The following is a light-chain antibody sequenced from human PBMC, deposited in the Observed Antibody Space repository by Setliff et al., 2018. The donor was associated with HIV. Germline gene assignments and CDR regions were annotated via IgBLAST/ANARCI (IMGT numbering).Light chain of an antibody. J-gene: IGLJ1*01. Sequence: QSALTQPASVSGSPGQSTTISCTGTSSDVGGYIYVSWYQQHPGKAPKLMIYDASKRPSGVSNRFSGSKSGNTASLTIYGLQAEDEADYYCSSYTSSSTGPYVFGTGTKVTVL. V-gene: IGLV2-14*01. CDR2: DAS. CDR3: SSYTSSSTGPYV. CDR1: SSDVGGYIY.